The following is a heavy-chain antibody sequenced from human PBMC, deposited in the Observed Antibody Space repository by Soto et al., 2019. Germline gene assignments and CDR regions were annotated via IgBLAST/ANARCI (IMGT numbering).Heavy chain of an antibody. Sequence: ALRLSCASYGFTISSYGLHWVRQAPGKGLEWVAVISYDGSNKYYSDCVKGRFTISRDNSKNTLYLQMNSLRAEDTAVYYCAKLRLRRAAAEGDYCGQGTPV. CDR2: ISYDGSNK. J-gene: IGHJ4*02. CDR1: GFTISSYG. CDR3: AKLRLRRAAAEGDY. D-gene: IGHD6-13*01. V-gene: IGHV3-30*18.